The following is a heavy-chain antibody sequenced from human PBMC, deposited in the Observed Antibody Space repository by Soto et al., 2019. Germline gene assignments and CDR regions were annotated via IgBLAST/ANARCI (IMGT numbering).Heavy chain of an antibody. CDR1: GGTFSSYT. J-gene: IGHJ4*02. CDR3: ARDQYSGYDFASSFDY. Sequence: GGSVKVSCKASGGTFSSYTISWVRQAPGQRLEWMGRIIPILGIANYAQKFQGRVTITADKSTSTAYMELSSLRSEDTAVYYCARDQYSGYDFASSFDYWGQGTLVTVSS. D-gene: IGHD5-12*01. CDR2: IIPILGIA. V-gene: IGHV1-69*04.